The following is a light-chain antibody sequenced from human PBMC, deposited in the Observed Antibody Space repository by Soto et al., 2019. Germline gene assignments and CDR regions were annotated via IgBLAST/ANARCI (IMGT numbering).Light chain of an antibody. V-gene: IGLV2-14*01. J-gene: IGLJ1*01. CDR2: EVS. CDR1: SSDVGGYNY. Sequence: QSVLTQPASVSGSPGQSISISCTGTSSDVGGYNYVSWYQQQPGKAPKLMIYEVSSRPSGVSDRFSGSKSGNTASLTISGLQAEDEADYYCSSYTSSTPYAFGTGTKSPS. CDR3: SSYTSSTPYA.